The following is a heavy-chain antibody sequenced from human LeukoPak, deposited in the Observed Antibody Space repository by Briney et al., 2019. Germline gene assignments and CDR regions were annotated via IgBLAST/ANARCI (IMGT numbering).Heavy chain of an antibody. CDR1: GGSFSGYY. CDR3: ARHLRFVAAAGDYAFDI. CDR2: INHSGST. V-gene: IGHV4-34*01. D-gene: IGHD6-13*01. Sequence: ASETLSLTCAVYGGSFSGYYWSWIRQPPGKGLEWIGEINHSGSTNYNPSLKSRVTISVDTSKNQFSLKLSSVTAADTAVYYCARHLRFVAAAGDYAFDIWGQGTMVTVSS. J-gene: IGHJ3*02.